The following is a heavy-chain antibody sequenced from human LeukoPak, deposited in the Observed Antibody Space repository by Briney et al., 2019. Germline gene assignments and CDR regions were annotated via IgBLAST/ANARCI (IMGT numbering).Heavy chain of an antibody. CDR2: VNPNSGHT. CDR1: GYTFTSYG. Sequence: ASVKVSCKASGYTFTSYGVNWVRQATGQGLEWMGWVNPNSGHTGYAQKFQGRVTMTTNTSISTAYMELSSLRPEDTAVYYCARGAPGSYCSGGSCPYFDYWGQGTLVSVSS. J-gene: IGHJ4*02. D-gene: IGHD2-15*01. V-gene: IGHV1-8*01. CDR3: ARGAPGSYCSGGSCPYFDY.